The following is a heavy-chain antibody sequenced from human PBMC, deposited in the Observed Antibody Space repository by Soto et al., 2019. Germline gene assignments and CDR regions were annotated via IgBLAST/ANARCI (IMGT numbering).Heavy chain of an antibody. CDR2: ISYDGSNK. D-gene: IGHD6-6*01. CDR3: DVPWRQSKRDIAASGRYNWFDP. J-gene: IGHJ5*02. V-gene: IGHV3-30*03. CDR1: GFTFSSYG. Sequence: GGSLRLSCAASGFTFSSYGMHWVRQAPGKGLEWVAVISYDGSNKYYADSVKGRFTISRDNSKNTLYLQMNSLRAEDTAVYAKDVPWRQSKRDIAASGRYNWFDPWGQGTLVTVSS.